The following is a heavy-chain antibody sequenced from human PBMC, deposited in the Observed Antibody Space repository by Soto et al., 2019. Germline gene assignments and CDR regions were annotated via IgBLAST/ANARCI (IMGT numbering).Heavy chain of an antibody. Sequence: GESLKISCKGSGYSFTSYWIGWVRQMPGKGLEWMGIIYPGDSDTRYSPSFQGQVTISADKSISTAYLQWSSLKASDTAMYYCFSLSYYHRGPTTYWGQGTLVTVSS. CDR3: FSLSYYHRGPTTY. D-gene: IGHD3-3*02. J-gene: IGHJ4*02. CDR1: GYSFTSYW. CDR2: IYPGDSDT. V-gene: IGHV5-51*01.